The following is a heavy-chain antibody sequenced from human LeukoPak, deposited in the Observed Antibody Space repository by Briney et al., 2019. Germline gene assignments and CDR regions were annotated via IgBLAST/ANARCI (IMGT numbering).Heavy chain of an antibody. CDR2: FDPEDGET. V-gene: IGHV1-24*01. CDR1: GYTGIELS. J-gene: IGHJ3*02. Sequence: ASVKVSCKLSGYTGIELSMHWVRQVPGKGLEWMGGFDPEDGETKYAQKFQGRVTMTEDTSTNTAYMELSRLTSEDTAVYYCATHTISGVVTYASLIWGRGTLVTVSS. D-gene: IGHD3-3*01. CDR3: ATHTISGVVTYASLI.